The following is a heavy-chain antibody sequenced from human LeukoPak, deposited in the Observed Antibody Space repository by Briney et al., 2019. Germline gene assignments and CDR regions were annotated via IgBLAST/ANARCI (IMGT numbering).Heavy chain of an antibody. CDR3: ARYPSYYDSSIYYFDY. V-gene: IGHV3-23*01. CDR2: VSGRGGSI. D-gene: IGHD3-22*01. Sequence: GGSLRLSCAASGFTFSSYSMNWVRQAPGKGLEWVSAVSGRGGSIYYADSVKGRFTISRDNSKNTLYLQMNSLRAEDTAVYYCARYPSYYDSSIYYFDYWGQGTLVTVSS. CDR1: GFTFSSYS. J-gene: IGHJ4*02.